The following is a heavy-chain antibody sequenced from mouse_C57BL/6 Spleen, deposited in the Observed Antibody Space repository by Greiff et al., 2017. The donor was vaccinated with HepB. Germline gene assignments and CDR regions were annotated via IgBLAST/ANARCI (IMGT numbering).Heavy chain of an antibody. Sequence: VKLQESGPGLVQPSQSLSITCTVSGFSLTSYGVHWVRQSPGKGLEWLGVIWRGGSTDYNAAFMSRLSITKDNSKSQVFFKMNRLQADDTAIYYCAKGLGRGWYFDVWGTGTTVTVSS. CDR2: IWRGGST. CDR3: AKGLGRGWYFDV. J-gene: IGHJ1*03. D-gene: IGHD4-1*01. V-gene: IGHV2-5*01. CDR1: GFSLTSYG.